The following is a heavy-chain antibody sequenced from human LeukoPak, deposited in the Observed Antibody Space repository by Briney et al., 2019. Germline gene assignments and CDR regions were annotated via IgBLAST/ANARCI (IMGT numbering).Heavy chain of an antibody. J-gene: IGHJ4*02. CDR3: AKGLVPRGRNYFDY. V-gene: IGHV3-43D*03. CDR2: ISWDGGST. CDR1: GFTFDDYA. Sequence: GGSLRLSCAASGFTFDDYAMHWFRQTPGKGLEWVSLISWDGGSTYYADSVKGRFTISRDNSKNSLYLQMNSLRAEDTALYYCAKGLVPRGRNYFDYWGQGTLVTVSS. D-gene: IGHD3-16*01.